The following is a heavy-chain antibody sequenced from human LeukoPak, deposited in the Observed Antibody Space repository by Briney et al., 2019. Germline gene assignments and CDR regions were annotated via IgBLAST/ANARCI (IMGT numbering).Heavy chain of an antibody. D-gene: IGHD5-18*01. CDR1: GGSLHSSSYY. Sequence: SETLSLTCSVSGGSLHSSSYYWGWIRQPPGKGLEWIGNFHSSGKTYYSPSLKSRVTIAVDTSKDQFSLKLTSVTATDTAVYYCARGDRGYNYGPFDCWGQGTLVTVSS. CDR2: FHSSGKT. CDR3: ARGDRGYNYGPFDC. J-gene: IGHJ4*02. V-gene: IGHV4-39*02.